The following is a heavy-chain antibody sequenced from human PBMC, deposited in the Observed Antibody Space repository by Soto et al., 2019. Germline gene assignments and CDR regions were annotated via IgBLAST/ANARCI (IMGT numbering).Heavy chain of an antibody. Sequence: ASVKVSCKASGYTFTGYYMHWVRQAPGQGLEWMGWINPNSGGTNYAQKFQGRVTMTRDTSISTAYMELSRLRSDDTAVYYCARVGLPTAAGTDNWFDPWGQGTLVTVSS. CDR1: GYTFTGYY. CDR3: ARVGLPTAAGTDNWFDP. J-gene: IGHJ5*02. D-gene: IGHD6-13*01. CDR2: INPNSGGT. V-gene: IGHV1-2*02.